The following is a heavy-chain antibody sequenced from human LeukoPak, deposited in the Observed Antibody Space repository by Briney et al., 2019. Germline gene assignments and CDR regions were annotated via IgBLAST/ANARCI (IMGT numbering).Heavy chain of an antibody. Sequence: GASVKVSCKASGYTFTSYDINWVRQATGQGLEWMGWINPNSGGTNYAQKFQGRVTMTRDTSISTAYMELSRLRSDDTAVYYCARVPDYGGLGDYWGQGTLVTVSS. J-gene: IGHJ4*02. V-gene: IGHV1-2*02. D-gene: IGHD3-16*01. CDR2: INPNSGGT. CDR1: GYTFTSYD. CDR3: ARVPDYGGLGDY.